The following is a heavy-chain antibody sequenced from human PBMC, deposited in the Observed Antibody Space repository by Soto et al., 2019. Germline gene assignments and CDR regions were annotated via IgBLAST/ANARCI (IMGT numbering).Heavy chain of an antibody. J-gene: IGHJ5*02. CDR3: ARDRHNNFFDP. CDR1: GASMSSGGYY. V-gene: IGHV4-31*03. Sequence: SETLSLTCXVSGASMSSGGYYWTWIRQSPGKGLEWIGYIYYSGSTYYNPSLESRVAISLDTSRSQFSLTLHSVTAADTAIYYCARDRHNNFFDPWGQGTLVTVSS. CDR2: IYYSGST. D-gene: IGHD6-6*01.